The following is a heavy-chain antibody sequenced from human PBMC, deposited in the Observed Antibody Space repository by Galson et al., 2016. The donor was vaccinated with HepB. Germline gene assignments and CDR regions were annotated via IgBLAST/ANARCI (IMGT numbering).Heavy chain of an antibody. Sequence: TLSLTCTVSGGSISSGSFYWHWIRQPAGKGLEWIGRMYTSGTTNYNPSLESRATISLDTSKNQFSLKLSSVTAADTALYYCARKFDLWGRGTPVTVSS. CDR3: ARKFDL. V-gene: IGHV4-61*02. J-gene: IGHJ2*01. CDR2: MYTSGTT. CDR1: GGSISSGSFY.